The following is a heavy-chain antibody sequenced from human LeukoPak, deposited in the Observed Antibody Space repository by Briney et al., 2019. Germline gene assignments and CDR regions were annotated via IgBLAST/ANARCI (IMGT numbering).Heavy chain of an antibody. CDR2: ISSSGSTI. CDR3: ARMYGSIFGVVIKTYYYYYMDV. D-gene: IGHD3-3*01. J-gene: IGHJ6*03. Sequence: GGSLRLSCAASGFTFSDYFMRWIRQAPGKGLEWVSYISSSGSTIYYADSVKGRFTISRDNAKNSLYLQMNSLRAEDTAVYYCARMYGSIFGVVIKTYYYYYMDVWGKGTTVTVSS. V-gene: IGHV3-11*04. CDR1: GFTFSDYF.